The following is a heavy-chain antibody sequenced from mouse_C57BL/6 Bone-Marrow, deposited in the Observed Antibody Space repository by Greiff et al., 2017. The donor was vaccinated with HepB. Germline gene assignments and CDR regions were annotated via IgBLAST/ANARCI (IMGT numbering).Heavy chain of an antibody. CDR2: IDPSDSYT. CDR3: AREGIQLRLDY. D-gene: IGHD3-2*02. J-gene: IGHJ2*01. CDR1: GYTFTSYW. Sequence: QVQLQQPGAELVMPGASVKLSCKASGYTFTSYWMHWVKQRPGQGLEWIGEIDPSDSYTNYNQKFKGKSTLTVDKSSSTAYMQLSSLTSEDSAVYHCAREGIQLRLDYWGQGTTLTVSS. V-gene: IGHV1-69*01.